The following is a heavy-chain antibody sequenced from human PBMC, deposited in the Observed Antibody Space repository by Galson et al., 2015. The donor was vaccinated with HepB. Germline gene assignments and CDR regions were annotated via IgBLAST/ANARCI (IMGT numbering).Heavy chain of an antibody. J-gene: IGHJ4*02. CDR2: ISYDGNWK. D-gene: IGHD3-22*01. Sequence: SLRLSCADSGFTFSNYAMHWVRQAPGKGLEYVAVISYDGNWKYYGDSVQGRFTVSRDNSKNTLYLQMNSLSGEDTATYYCAKETGNYCDIVGYNDYWGQGTLVTVSS. CDR1: GFTFSNYA. CDR3: AKETGNYCDIVGYNDY. V-gene: IGHV3-30*18.